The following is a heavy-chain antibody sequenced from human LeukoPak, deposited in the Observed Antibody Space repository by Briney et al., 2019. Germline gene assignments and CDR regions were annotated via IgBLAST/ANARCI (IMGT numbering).Heavy chain of an antibody. CDR2: INPSGGST. V-gene: IGHV1-46*01. D-gene: IGHD3-22*01. Sequence: ASVKVSCKASGYTFTSYYMHWVRQAPGQGLEWMGIINPSGGSTSYAQKFQGRVTMTRDMSTSTVYMELSSLRSEDTAVYYCARARGDYYDSSGYPNNFDYWGQGTLVTVSS. CDR3: ARARGDYYDSSGYPNNFDY. CDR1: GYTFTSYY. J-gene: IGHJ4*02.